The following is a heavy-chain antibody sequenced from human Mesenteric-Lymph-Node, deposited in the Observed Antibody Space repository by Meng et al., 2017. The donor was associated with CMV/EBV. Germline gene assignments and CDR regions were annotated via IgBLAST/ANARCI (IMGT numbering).Heavy chain of an antibody. Sequence: CKASGYTFNNHFLHWVRQAPGQGLEWMGMFNPSTGRPTYAQKFQGRVTMTRDTSTTTVYMDLSSLRFEDTAVYYCARDTSSWFYFDHWGPGSLVTVSS. CDR1: GYTFNNHF. D-gene: IGHD6-13*01. J-gene: IGHJ4*02. CDR3: ARDTSSWFYFDH. CDR2: FNPSTGRP. V-gene: IGHV1-46*02.